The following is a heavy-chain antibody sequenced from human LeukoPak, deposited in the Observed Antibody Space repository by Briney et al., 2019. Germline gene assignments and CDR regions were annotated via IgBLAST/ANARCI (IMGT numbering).Heavy chain of an antibody. D-gene: IGHD2-2*01. Sequence: ASVKVSCKASGYTFTSYDINWVRQATGQGLEWMGWMNPNSGNTGYAQKFQGRVTMTRDTSISTAYMELSRLRSDDTAVYYCARDSPLYCSSTSCYFWFDPWGQGTLVTVSS. J-gene: IGHJ5*02. V-gene: IGHV1-8*01. CDR1: GYTFTSYD. CDR2: MNPNSGNT. CDR3: ARDSPLYCSSTSCYFWFDP.